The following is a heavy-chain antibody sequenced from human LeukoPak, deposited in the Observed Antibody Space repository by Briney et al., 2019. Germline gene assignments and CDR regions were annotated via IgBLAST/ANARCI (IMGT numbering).Heavy chain of an antibody. CDR3: AREWQGGIAAAGTRIEGDY. CDR2: IKQDGSEK. J-gene: IGHJ4*02. CDR1: GSSVSGYW. Sequence: PGGSLRLSYAVSGSSVSGYWMTWVRQAPGKGLEWVANIKQDGSEKNYVDSVKGRFTISRDNAENSLFLQMNSLRVEDTAVYYCAREWQGGIAAAGTRIEGDYWGQGTLVAVPS. D-gene: IGHD6-13*01. V-gene: IGHV3-7*01.